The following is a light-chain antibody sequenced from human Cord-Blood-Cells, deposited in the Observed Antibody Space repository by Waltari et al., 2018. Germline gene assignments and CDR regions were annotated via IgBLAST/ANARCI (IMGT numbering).Light chain of an antibody. CDR2: DAS. CDR1: QIVSSY. J-gene: IGKJ3*01. CDR3: QQRSNWPPVFT. Sequence: EIVLTQSPATLSLSPGERATLSCRASQIVSSYLAWYQQNPGQAPRLLIYDASNRATGIPARFSGSGSGTDFTLTISSLELEDFAVYYCQQRSNWPPVFTFGPGTKVDIK. V-gene: IGKV3-11*01.